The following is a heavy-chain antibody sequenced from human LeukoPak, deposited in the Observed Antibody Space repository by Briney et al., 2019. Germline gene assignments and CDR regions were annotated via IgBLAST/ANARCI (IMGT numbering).Heavy chain of an antibody. V-gene: IGHV3-23*01. Sequence: GGSLRLSCVVSGFNFRDAAMTWVRQAPGKGLEWVALISSSGKNAYYGDSVKGRFTISRDNSDNTLSLHMNSLRPEDTALYYCAKDKDFWSGYYRGVPYYYGLDVWGQGTTVTVSS. CDR2: ISSSGKNA. J-gene: IGHJ6*02. CDR1: GFNFRDAA. CDR3: AKDKDFWSGYYRGVPYYYGLDV. D-gene: IGHD3-3*01.